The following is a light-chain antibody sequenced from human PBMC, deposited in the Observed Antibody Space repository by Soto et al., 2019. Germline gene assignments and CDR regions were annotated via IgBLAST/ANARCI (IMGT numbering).Light chain of an antibody. J-gene: IGKJ5*01. CDR1: QTISSW. V-gene: IGKV1-5*03. CDR3: QQRSNWPIT. Sequence: SHMTPSPSPVVLPDCNRRSPSRRASQTISSWLAWYQQKPGKAPKLLIYKASTLKSGVPARFSGSGSGTDFTLTINRLEPEDFAVYYCQQRSNWPITFGQGTRLENK. CDR2: KAS.